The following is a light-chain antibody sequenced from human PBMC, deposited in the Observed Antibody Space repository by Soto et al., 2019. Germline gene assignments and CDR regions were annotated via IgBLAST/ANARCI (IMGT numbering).Light chain of an antibody. CDR2: EVT. CDR1: SSDIGGYNY. V-gene: IGLV2-14*01. CDR3: SSYTRSSTWV. J-gene: IGLJ3*02. Sequence: QSVLTQPASVSGSPGQSITISCTGTSSDIGGYNYVSWHQQHPGKAPKLMIYEVTNWPSGVSNRFSGSKSGNTASLTISGLQAEDEAYYYCSSYTRSSTWVFGGGTKLTVL.